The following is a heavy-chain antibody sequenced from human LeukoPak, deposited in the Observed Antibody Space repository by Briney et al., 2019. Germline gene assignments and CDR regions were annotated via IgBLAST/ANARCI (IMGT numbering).Heavy chain of an antibody. J-gene: IGHJ6*03. CDR3: AREVPCDYGDYEGYYYYMDV. V-gene: IGHV3-20*04. CDR2: INWNGGST. D-gene: IGHD4-17*01. Sequence: GGSLRLSCAASGFTFDDYGMSWVRQAPGKGLEWVSGINWNGGSTGYADSVKGRFTISRDNAKNSLYLQMNSLRAEDTALYYCAREVPCDYGDYEGYYYYMDVWGKGTTVTVSS. CDR1: GFTFDDYG.